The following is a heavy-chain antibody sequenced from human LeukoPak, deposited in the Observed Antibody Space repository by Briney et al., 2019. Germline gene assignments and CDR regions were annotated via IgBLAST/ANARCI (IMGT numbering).Heavy chain of an antibody. CDR3: ARLAYCSSTSCYPNF. D-gene: IGHD2-2*01. CDR1: GGSISSGDYY. Sequence: SETLSLTCTVSGGSISSGDYYWGWIRQPPGKGLEWIASIHYSGSTDYNPSLKSRVTISVDTSENQFSLKLRFVTAADTAVYYCARLAYCSSTSCYPNFWGQGALVTVSS. CDR2: IHYSGST. V-gene: IGHV4-39*01. J-gene: IGHJ4*02.